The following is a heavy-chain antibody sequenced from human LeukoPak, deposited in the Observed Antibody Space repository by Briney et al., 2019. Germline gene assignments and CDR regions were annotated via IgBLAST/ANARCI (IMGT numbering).Heavy chain of an antibody. D-gene: IGHD2-15*01. Sequence: PGGSLRLSCAASGFTFSSYAMSWVRQAPGKGLEWVSGIGDSGGNTYYADSVKGRFAISRDNSKNTLYLQMTSLKAEDTAVYYCVGYDPFDYWGQGTLVTVSS. CDR1: GFTFSSYA. J-gene: IGHJ4*02. CDR2: IGDSGGNT. V-gene: IGHV3-23*01. CDR3: VGYDPFDY.